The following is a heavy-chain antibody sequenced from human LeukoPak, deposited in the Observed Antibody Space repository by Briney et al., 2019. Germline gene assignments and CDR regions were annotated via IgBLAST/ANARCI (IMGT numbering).Heavy chain of an antibody. J-gene: IGHJ5*02. Sequence: GASVKVSCKASGYTFTSYGISWVRQAPGQGLEWMGWISAYAQKFQGRVTITADESTSTAYMELSSLRSEDTAVYYCARGGIWDIVVVPAAIQNWFNPWGQGTLVTVSS. CDR1: GYTFTSYG. V-gene: IGHV1-18*01. CDR3: ARGGIWDIVVVPAAIQNWFNP. CDR2: ISAY. D-gene: IGHD2-2*02.